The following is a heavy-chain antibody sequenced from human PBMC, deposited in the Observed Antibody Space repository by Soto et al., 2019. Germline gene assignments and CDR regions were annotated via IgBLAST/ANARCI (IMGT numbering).Heavy chain of an antibody. D-gene: IGHD3-16*01. CDR3: ARAYGSGDFDY. Sequence: PSETLSLTCTVSGGSISSGDYYWSWIRQPPGKGLEWIGYIYYSGSTYYNPSLKSRVTISVDTSKNQFSLRLSSVTAADTAVYYCARAYGSGDFDYWGQGTLVTVSS. V-gene: IGHV4-30-4*01. CDR2: IYYSGST. CDR1: GGSISSGDYY. J-gene: IGHJ4*02.